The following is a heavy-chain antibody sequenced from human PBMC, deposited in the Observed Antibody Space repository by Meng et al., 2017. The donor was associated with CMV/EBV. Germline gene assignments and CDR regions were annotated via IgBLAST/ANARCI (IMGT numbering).Heavy chain of an antibody. J-gene: IGHJ4*02. CDR3: TTAHNVNLPTFDY. CDR1: GFIFSDKD. Sequence: SLKISCAASGFIFSDKDMDWVRQARGQGQEWVGRTGHKANSNTTKYAASVKGRFTISRDDSTSSLYLQMNSLKTEDTAVYYCTTAHNVNLPTFDYWGQGTLVTVSS. V-gene: IGHV3-72*01. CDR2: TGHKANSNTT. D-gene: IGHD3-10*02.